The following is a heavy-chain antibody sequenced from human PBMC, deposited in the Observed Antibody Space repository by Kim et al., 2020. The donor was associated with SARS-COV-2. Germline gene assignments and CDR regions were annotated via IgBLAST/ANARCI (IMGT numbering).Heavy chain of an antibody. CDR3: AKSITIFGVVIADYYYGMDV. CDR2: ISYDGSNK. D-gene: IGHD3-3*01. CDR1: GFTFSSYG. V-gene: IGHV3-30*18. Sequence: GGSLRLSCAASGFTFSSYGMHWVRQAPGKGLEWVAVISYDGSNKYYADSVKGRFTISRDNSKNTLYLQMNSLRAEDTAVYYCAKSITIFGVVIADYYYGMDVWGQGTTVTVSS. J-gene: IGHJ6*02.